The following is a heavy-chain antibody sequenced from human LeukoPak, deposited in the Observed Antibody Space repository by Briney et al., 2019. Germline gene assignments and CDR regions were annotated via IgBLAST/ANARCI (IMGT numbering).Heavy chain of an antibody. CDR3: IIHCSSTSCPLDY. CDR1: GGSISSSSYY. V-gene: IGHV4-39*01. J-gene: IGHJ4*02. D-gene: IGHD2-2*01. CDR2: IYYSGST. Sequence: SETLSLTCTVSGGSISSSSYYWGWIRQPPGKGLEWIGSIYYSGSTYYNPSLKSRVTISVDTSKNQFSLKLSSVTAADTAVYYCIIHCSSTSCPLDYWGQGTLVTVSS.